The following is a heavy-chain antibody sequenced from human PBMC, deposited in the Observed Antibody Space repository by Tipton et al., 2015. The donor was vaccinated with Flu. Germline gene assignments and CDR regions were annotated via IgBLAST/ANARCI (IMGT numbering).Heavy chain of an antibody. CDR3: SRAVRIVGDAFDT. J-gene: IGHJ3*02. V-gene: IGHV3-49*04. Sequence: SLRLSCSASGFGFGDYPMSWVRQVPGKGLEWVAYIRTKTYGETTEYAASVKGRFTISRDDSKSIAYLQMNSLTTEDTAVYYCSRAVRIVGDAFDTWGQGTMVTVSS. CDR2: IRTKTYGETT. D-gene: IGHD2-21*01. CDR1: GFGFGDYP.